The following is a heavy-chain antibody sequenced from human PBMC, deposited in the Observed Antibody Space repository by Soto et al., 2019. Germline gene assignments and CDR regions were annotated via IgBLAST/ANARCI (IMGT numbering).Heavy chain of an antibody. CDR3: AKDLLRPGRAYGMDV. CDR2: ISYDGSNK. Sequence: QVQLVESGGGVVQPGRSLRLSCAASGFTFSNDGMHWVRQAPGKGLEWVAVISYDGSNKYYADSVKGRFTISRDNSKNTLYLQMNSLRAEDTAVYYCAKDLLRPGRAYGMDVWGQGTTVTVSS. D-gene: IGHD6-25*01. V-gene: IGHV3-30*18. CDR1: GFTFSNDG. J-gene: IGHJ6*02.